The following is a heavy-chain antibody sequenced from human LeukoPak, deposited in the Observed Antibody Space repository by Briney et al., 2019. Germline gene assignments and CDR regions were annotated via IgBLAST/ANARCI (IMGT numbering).Heavy chain of an antibody. J-gene: IGHJ4*02. V-gene: IGHV3-23*01. CDR2: ISSSGGST. Sequence: GGSLRLSCAASGFAFSSYAMSWVRQAPGKGLEWVSTISSSGGSTYYADSVKGRFTVSRDNSKNTVFLQLNSVRAEDTAVYYCAKDLGRDGYEIFDYRGQASLLT. CDR1: GFAFSSYA. CDR3: AKDLGRDGYEIFDY. D-gene: IGHD5-24*01.